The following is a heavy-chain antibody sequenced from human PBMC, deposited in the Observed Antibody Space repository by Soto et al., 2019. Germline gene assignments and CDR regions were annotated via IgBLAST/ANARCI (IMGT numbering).Heavy chain of an antibody. V-gene: IGHV3-9*01. Sequence: GGSLRLSCAASGFTFDDYAMHWVRQAPGKGLEWVSGISWNSGSIGYADSVKGRFTISRDNAKNSLYLQMNSLRAEDTALYYCAKALPTYSSGLDYWGQGTLVTVS. D-gene: IGHD6-19*01. CDR2: ISWNSGSI. J-gene: IGHJ4*02. CDR1: GFTFDDYA. CDR3: AKALPTYSSGLDY.